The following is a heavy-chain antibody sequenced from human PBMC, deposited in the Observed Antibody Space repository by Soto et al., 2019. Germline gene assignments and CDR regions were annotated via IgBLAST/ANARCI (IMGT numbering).Heavy chain of an antibody. J-gene: IGHJ6*02. CDR1: GFTFRNYD. V-gene: IGHV3-13*05. CDR3: ARTDRDFYGLEV. CDR2: ISAAGDP. Sequence: EVQLVESGGGLVQPGGCLRLSCEASGFTFRNYDMHWVRQGTGKGLEWVSGISAAGDPDYADSVEGRFTISRENAQNSFSLQMNSLRVGDTAVYYCARTDRDFYGLEVWGQGTTVIVSS.